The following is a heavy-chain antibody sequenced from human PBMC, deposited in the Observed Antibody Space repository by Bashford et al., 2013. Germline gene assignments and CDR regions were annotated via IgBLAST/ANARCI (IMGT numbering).Heavy chain of an antibody. CDR3: ATDRRDNGGGYYFDN. CDR2: IATDTGNT. CDR1: GYTFTTSA. D-gene: IGHD2-15*01. J-gene: IGHJ4*01. V-gene: IGHV1-3*04. Sequence: VASVKVSCMASGYTFTTSAIHWVRQAPGQRPEWMGWIATDTGNTQYSQKFQGRVTITRDISASTAYMELSSLTSEDTAVFYCATDRRDNGGGYYFDNWGPRGTLVTVSS.